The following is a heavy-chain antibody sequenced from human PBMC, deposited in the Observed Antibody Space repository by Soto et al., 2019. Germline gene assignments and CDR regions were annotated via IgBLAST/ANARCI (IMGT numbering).Heavy chain of an antibody. CDR2: ISSSGSTM. CDR3: ARDPPLREWLLSPPGYYGMDV. V-gene: IGHV3-48*03. D-gene: IGHD3-3*01. J-gene: IGHJ6*01. CDR1: GFTFSTYE. Sequence: GGALIVSCIASGFTFSTYEMNWVRQAPGKGLEWVSYISSSGSTMYYADSVKGRFTISRDNAKNSLYLQMNSLRAEDTAVYYCARDPPLREWLLSPPGYYGMDVWGQGTPVTVSS.